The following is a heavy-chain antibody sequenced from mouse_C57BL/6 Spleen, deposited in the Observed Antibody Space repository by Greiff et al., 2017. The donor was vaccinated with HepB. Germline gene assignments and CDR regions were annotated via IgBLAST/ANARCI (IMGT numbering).Heavy chain of an antibody. CDR1: GFTFSSYT. CDR2: ISGGGGNT. CDR3: ARQGIYYGNYAYYFDY. J-gene: IGHJ2*01. V-gene: IGHV5-9*01. Sequence: EVKVEESGGGLVKPGGSLKLSCAASGFTFSSYTMSWVRQTPEKRLEWVATISGGGGNTYYPDSVKGRFTISRDNAKNTLYLQMSSLRSEDTALYYCARQGIYYGNYAYYFDYWGQGTTLTVSS. D-gene: IGHD2-1*01.